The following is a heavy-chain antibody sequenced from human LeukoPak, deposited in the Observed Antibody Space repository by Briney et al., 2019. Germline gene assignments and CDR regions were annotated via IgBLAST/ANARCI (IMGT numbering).Heavy chain of an antibody. CDR2: ISSGGDRT. J-gene: IGHJ4*02. Sequence: QTGGTLRLSCAATGFSFSSYALSWVRQAPGKGLEWVSAISSGGDRTYYADSVTGRFTISRDNSKNMLFLQMSSLRAEGAAMCYCTREAIATGYAYDWGQGTLVTVFS. D-gene: IGHD3-16*01. V-gene: IGHV3-23*01. CDR1: GFSFSSYA. CDR3: TREAIATGYAYD.